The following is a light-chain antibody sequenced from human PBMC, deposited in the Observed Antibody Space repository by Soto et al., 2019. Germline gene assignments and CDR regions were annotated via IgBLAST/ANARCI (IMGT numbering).Light chain of an antibody. CDR1: QSVSSN. CDR3: QQYNNWPPSIT. CDR2: GAS. V-gene: IGKV3-15*01. J-gene: IGKJ5*01. Sequence: EILITHAPXTLSFXXXXXXXLSXXAIQSVSSNLAWYQQKPGQAPRLLIYGASTRATGIPARFSGSGSGTEFTLTISSLQSEDFAVYYCQQYNNWPPSITFGQGTRLEIK.